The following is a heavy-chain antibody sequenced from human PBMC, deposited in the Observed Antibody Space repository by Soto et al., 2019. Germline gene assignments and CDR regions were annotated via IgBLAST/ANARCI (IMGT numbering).Heavy chain of an antibody. Sequence: GGSLRLSCAASGFTFSSYAMHWVRQAPGKGLEWVAVISYDGSNKYYADSVKGRFTISRDNSKNTLYLQMNSLRAEDTAVYYCARDEPALRYFDWSPYNWFDPWGQGTLVTVSS. V-gene: IGHV3-30-3*01. CDR1: GFTFSSYA. J-gene: IGHJ5*02. D-gene: IGHD3-9*01. CDR2: ISYDGSNK. CDR3: ARDEPALRYFDWSPYNWFDP.